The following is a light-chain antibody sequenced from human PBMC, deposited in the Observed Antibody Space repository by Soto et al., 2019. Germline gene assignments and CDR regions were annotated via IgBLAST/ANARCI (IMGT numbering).Light chain of an antibody. V-gene: IGLV2-11*01. CDR3: CSYAGSYTYV. CDR2: DVS. CDR1: SSDVGGYNY. Sequence: QSAVTQPRSVSGSPGQSVTISCTGTSSDVGGYNYVSWYQQHPGKAPKLMIYDVSKRPSGVPDRFSGSKSGSTASLTISGLQAEDEADYFCCSYAGSYTYVFGTGTKVTVL. J-gene: IGLJ1*01.